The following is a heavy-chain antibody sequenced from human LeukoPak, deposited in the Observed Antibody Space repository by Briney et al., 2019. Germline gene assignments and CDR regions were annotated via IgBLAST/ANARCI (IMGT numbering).Heavy chain of an antibody. CDR3: AKDDSSGFGLY. D-gene: IGHD3-22*01. Sequence: SETLSLTCTVSGGSISSSSYYWGWIRQPPGKGLEWIGSIYYSGSTYYNPSLKSRVTISVDTSKNQFSLKLSSVTAADTAVYYCAKDDSSGFGLYWGQGTLVTVSS. V-gene: IGHV4-39*01. CDR1: GGSISSSSYY. CDR2: IYYSGST. J-gene: IGHJ4*02.